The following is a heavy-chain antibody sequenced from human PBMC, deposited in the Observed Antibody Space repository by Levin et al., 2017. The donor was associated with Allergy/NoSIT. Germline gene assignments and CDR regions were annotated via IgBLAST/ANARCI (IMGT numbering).Heavy chain of an antibody. V-gene: IGHV3-74*01. CDR1: GFTFSSYW. CDR2: INSDGSST. D-gene: IGHD4-17*01. Sequence: GESLKISCAASGFTFSSYWMHWVRQAPGKGLVWVSRINSDGSSTSYADSVKGRFTISRDNAKNTLYLQMNSLRAEDTAVYYCVLTTVTSYNWFDPWGQGTLVTVSS. CDR3: VLTTVTSYNWFDP. J-gene: IGHJ5*02.